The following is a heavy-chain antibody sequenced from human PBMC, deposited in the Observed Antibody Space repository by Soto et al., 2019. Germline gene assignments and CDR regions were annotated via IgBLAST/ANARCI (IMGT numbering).Heavy chain of an antibody. CDR2: ISYDGSNK. D-gene: IGHD2-2*01. V-gene: IGHV3-30*18. Sequence: QVQLVESGGGVVQPGRSLRLSCAASGFTFSSYGMHWVRQAPGKGLEWVAVISYDGSNKYYADSVKGRFTISRDNSKNTLYLQMNSLRAEDTAVYYCAKDQDEGCSSHSCSFFDYWGQGTLVTVSS. CDR1: GFTFSSYG. CDR3: AKDQDEGCSSHSCSFFDY. J-gene: IGHJ4*02.